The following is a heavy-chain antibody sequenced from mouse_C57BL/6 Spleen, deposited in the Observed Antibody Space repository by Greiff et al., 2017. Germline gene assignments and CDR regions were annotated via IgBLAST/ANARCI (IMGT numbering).Heavy chain of an antibody. J-gene: IGHJ1*03. V-gene: IGHV5-9*01. D-gene: IGHD1-1*02. Sequence: EVLLVESGGGLVKPGGSLKLSCAASGFTFSSYTMSWVRQTPEKRLEWVATISGGGGNTYYPDSVKGRFTISRDNAKHTLYLQMSSLRSEDRALYYSEGDDSGGSYFDVWGTGTTVTVSS. CDR2: ISGGGGNT. CDR1: GFTFSSYT. CDR3: EGDDSGGSYFDV.